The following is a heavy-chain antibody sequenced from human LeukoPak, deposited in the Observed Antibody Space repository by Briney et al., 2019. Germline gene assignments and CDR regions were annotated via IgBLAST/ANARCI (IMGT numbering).Heavy chain of an antibody. Sequence: SVKVSCKASGGTFSSYAISWVRQAPGQGLEWMGGIIPIFGTANYAQKFQGRVTITADKSTSTAYMELSSLRSEDTAVYYCARATVTQTYYYYYYGMDVWGQGTTVTVSS. CDR1: GGTFSSYA. CDR2: IIPIFGTA. J-gene: IGHJ6*02. D-gene: IGHD4-17*01. V-gene: IGHV1-69*06. CDR3: ARATVTQTYYYYYYGMDV.